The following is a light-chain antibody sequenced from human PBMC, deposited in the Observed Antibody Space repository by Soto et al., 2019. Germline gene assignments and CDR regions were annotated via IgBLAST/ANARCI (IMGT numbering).Light chain of an antibody. CDR2: GAS. V-gene: IGKV3-15*01. CDR3: QQYNTCLWT. CDR1: QSVNSN. Sequence: EIVMTQSPATLSVSPGERATLSCRASQSVNSNLVWYQQKPGQAPRLLIYGASTRATGIPGRFSGSGYGTEFTLTISSLQSEDFAVYYCQQYNTCLWTFGQGTKVELK. J-gene: IGKJ1*01.